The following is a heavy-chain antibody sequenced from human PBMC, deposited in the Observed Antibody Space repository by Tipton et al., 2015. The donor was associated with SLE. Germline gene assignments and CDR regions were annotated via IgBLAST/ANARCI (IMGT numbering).Heavy chain of an antibody. Sequence: TLSLTCTVSGGSISSDYWTWIRQPPGKGLEWIGSIFYTGSTTYNPSLKSRLTMSVDTPKNQFSLKLTSVTAADTAIYYCARQRNWNRRGALDVWGQGTMVTVSS. CDR2: IFYTGST. V-gene: IGHV4-59*01. J-gene: IGHJ3*01. CDR1: GGSISSDY. CDR3: ARQRNWNRRGALDV. D-gene: IGHD1-1*01.